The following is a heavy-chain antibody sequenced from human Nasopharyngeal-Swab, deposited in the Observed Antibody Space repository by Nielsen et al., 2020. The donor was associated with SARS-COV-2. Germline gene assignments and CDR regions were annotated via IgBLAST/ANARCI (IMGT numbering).Heavy chain of an antibody. CDR2: ITAGNGKT. J-gene: IGHJ6*02. CDR1: GYTFTAYT. D-gene: IGHD3-3*01. CDR3: TAAAFLSGYYDNYYYGMDV. Sequence: ASVKVSCKASGYTFTAYTMHWVRQAPGQGLEWMGWITAGNGKTKYSQNFQGRVTITTDTSATTAYMELRSLRSEDTAIYYCTAAAFLSGYYDNYYYGMDVWGQGTTVTVSS. V-gene: IGHV1-3*01.